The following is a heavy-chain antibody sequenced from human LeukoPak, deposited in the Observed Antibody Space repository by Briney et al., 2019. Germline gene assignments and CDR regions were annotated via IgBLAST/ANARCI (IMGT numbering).Heavy chain of an antibody. CDR3: ARALSGNPYYDFWSGYAH. V-gene: IGHV1-18*01. CDR2: ISAYNGNT. J-gene: IGHJ4*02. CDR1: GYTFTSYG. Sequence: GASVKVSCKASGYTFTSYGISWVRQAPGQGLEWMGWISAYNGNTNYAQKLQGRVTMTTDTSTSTAYMELRSLRSDDTAVYYCARALSGNPYYDFWSGYAHWGQGTLVTVSS. D-gene: IGHD3-3*01.